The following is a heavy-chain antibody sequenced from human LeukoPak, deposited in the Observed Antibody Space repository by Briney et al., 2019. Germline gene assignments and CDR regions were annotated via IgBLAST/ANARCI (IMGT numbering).Heavy chain of an antibody. J-gene: IGHJ6*02. V-gene: IGHV1-69*01. Sequence: ASEKVSCKASGGTFSSYAISWVRQAPGQGLEWMGGIIPIFGTANYAQKFQGRVTITADESTSTAYMELSSLRSEDTAVYYCARGIDYGGFGYYYGMDVWGQGTTVTVSS. CDR3: ARGIDYGGFGYYYGMDV. D-gene: IGHD4-23*01. CDR1: GGTFSSYA. CDR2: IIPIFGTA.